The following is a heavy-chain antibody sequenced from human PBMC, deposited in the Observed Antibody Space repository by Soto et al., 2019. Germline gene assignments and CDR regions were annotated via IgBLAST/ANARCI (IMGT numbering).Heavy chain of an antibody. Sequence: QLQLQESGPGLWKPRGPRSPPSTAPVGPLPGGVPPGGGIPQSPGKGLEWIGTIDYSGNIYYIPSLKSRITISVDTSKNQISLKLSSVTAADTAVYYCARHIHNQGFEYYFDSWGQGTLVTVSS. J-gene: IGHJ4*02. D-gene: IGHD1-1*01. CDR3: ARHIHNQGFEYYFDS. CDR1: VGPLPGGVPP. CDR2: IDYSGNI. V-gene: IGHV4-39*01.